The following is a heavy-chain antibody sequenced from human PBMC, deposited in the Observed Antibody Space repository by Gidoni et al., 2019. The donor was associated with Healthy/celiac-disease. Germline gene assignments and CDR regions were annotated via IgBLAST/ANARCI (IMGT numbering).Heavy chain of an antibody. CDR2: IYHSGCT. CDR1: AGSISRSNW. J-gene: IGHJ3*02. CDR3: ARDIGGYSSSWHDAFDI. V-gene: IGHV4-4*02. Sequence: QVQLQESGPGLVKPSGTLSLTCAVSAGSISRSNWWRWVRQPPGKGLEWIGEIYHSGCTNYNPSLKSRVTITVDKSKNQFSLKLSSVTAADTAVYYCARDIGGYSSSWHDAFDIWGQGTMVTVSS. D-gene: IGHD6-13*01.